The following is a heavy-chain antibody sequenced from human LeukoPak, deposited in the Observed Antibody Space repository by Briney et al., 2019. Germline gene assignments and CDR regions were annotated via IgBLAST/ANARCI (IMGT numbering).Heavy chain of an antibody. J-gene: IGHJ4*02. CDR3: ANAGSSGYPSDY. Sequence: PGGSLRLSCAAPGFTFSSYGMHWVRQAPGKGLEWVAFIRYDGSNKYYADSVKGRFTISRANSKNTLYLQMNSLRAEDTAVYYCANAGSSGYPSDYWGQGTLVTVSS. CDR2: IRYDGSNK. D-gene: IGHD3-22*01. V-gene: IGHV3-30*02. CDR1: GFTFSSYG.